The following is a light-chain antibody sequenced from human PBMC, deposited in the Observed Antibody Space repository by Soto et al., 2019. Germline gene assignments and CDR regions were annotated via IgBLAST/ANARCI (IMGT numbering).Light chain of an antibody. CDR2: AND. J-gene: IGLJ3*02. V-gene: IGLV1-47*02. CDR1: SSNIGSNY. CDR3: AAWDDSLGGSWV. Sequence: QSVLTQPPSASGTPGQRVIISCSGRSSNIGSNYVYWFQHLPGTAPKLLIYANDQRPSGVPDRFSCSKSGTSASLAISGLRSEDEADYYCAAWDDSLGGSWVFGGGTKLTVL.